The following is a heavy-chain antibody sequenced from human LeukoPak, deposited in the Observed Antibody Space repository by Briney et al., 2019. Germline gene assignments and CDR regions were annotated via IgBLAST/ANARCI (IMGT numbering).Heavy chain of an antibody. Sequence: GGSPRLSCAASGFTFSDYYMSWIRQAPGKGLEWVSYISSSGSTIYYADSVKGRFTISRDNAKNSLYLQMNSLRAEDTAVYYCARDSKAGVQQLVRRYYYYGMDVWGQGTTVTVSS. V-gene: IGHV3-11*01. J-gene: IGHJ6*02. D-gene: IGHD6-13*01. CDR2: ISSSGSTI. CDR3: ARDSKAGVQQLVRRYYYYGMDV. CDR1: GFTFSDYY.